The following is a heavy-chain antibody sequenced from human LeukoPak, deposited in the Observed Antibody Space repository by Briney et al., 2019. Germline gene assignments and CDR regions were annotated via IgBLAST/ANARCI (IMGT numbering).Heavy chain of an antibody. Sequence: PSETLSLTCTVSGGSISSYYWSWIRRPPGKGLEWIGYIYYSGSTNYNPSLKSRVTISVDTSKNQFSLKLSSVTAADTAVYYCARETDSGWYRTLDYWGQGTLVTVSS. CDR2: IYYSGST. D-gene: IGHD6-19*01. CDR3: ARETDSGWYRTLDY. V-gene: IGHV4-59*01. CDR1: GGSISSYY. J-gene: IGHJ4*02.